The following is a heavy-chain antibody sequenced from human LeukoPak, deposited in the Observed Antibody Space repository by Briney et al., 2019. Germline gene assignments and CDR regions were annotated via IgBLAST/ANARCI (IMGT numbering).Heavy chain of an antibody. Sequence: PGGSLTLACAASGFTFSMSWMHWVRQGQGKGLVWVSRINSDGSSTRYADFVKGRFTISRDNAKNTLYLQMNSLRAEDTAVYYCARAADFYFDYWGQGTLVTVSS. J-gene: IGHJ4*02. CDR2: INSDGSST. CDR3: ARAADFYFDY. D-gene: IGHD3/OR15-3a*01. V-gene: IGHV3-74*01. CDR1: GFTFSMSW.